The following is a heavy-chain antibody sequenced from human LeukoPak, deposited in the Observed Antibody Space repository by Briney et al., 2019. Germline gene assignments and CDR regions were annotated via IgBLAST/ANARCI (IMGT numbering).Heavy chain of an antibody. V-gene: IGHV4-39*01. J-gene: IGHJ4*02. CDR1: GGSISSSSYY. Sequence: SETLSLTCTVSGGSISSSSYYWGWIRQPPGKGLEWIGSIYYSGSTYYNPSLKSRVTISVDTSKNQFSLKLSSVTAADTAVYYCASGYSYGFDYWGQGTLVTVSS. D-gene: IGHD5-18*01. CDR2: IYYSGST. CDR3: ASGYSYGFDY.